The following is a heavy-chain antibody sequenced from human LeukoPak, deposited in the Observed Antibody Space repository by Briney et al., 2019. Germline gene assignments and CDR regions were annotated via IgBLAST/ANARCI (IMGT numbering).Heavy chain of an antibody. CDR2: IGSSET. D-gene: IGHD7-27*01. Sequence: PGGSLRLSCVASGFTFSLRAMSWVRQAPGKGLEWVASIGSSETFYADSVQGRFTVSRDNSQNTLYLQLNSLRVEDTAVYYCAKDATPGNSIWDSFAGWGQGTLVTVSS. V-gene: IGHV3-23*01. CDR1: GFTFSLRA. CDR3: AKDATPGNSIWDSFAG. J-gene: IGHJ4*02.